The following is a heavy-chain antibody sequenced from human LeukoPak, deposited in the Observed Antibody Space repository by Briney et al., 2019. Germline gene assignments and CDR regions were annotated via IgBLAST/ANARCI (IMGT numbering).Heavy chain of an antibody. CDR3: ARLSGGYALLKGWAPFDY. D-gene: IGHD5-12*01. Sequence: SETLSLTCTVSGGSISNSSYFWGWIRQPPGKGLEGIGSIYYSGSTDYNPSLKSRVTISVDTSKHQFSLKLSSVTAAATAVYYCARLSGGYALLKGWAPFDYWGQGTLVTVSS. CDR1: GGSISNSSYF. J-gene: IGHJ4*02. V-gene: IGHV4-39*07. CDR2: IYYSGST.